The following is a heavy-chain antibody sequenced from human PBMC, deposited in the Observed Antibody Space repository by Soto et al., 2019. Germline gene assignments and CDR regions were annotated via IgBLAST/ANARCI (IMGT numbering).Heavy chain of an antibody. CDR3: AKEAEENEQVPITGDN. V-gene: IGHV3-23*01. D-gene: IGHD1-20*01. CDR1: GFTFRNHA. J-gene: IGHJ4*02. CDR2: ISGSGTMK. Sequence: GGSLRLSCVASGFTFRNHAMAWVRQAPGKGLEWVSGISGSGTMKYYADSVRGHFIISRENAKNTLHLQMDNLRVEDTAVYYCAKEAEENEQVPITGDNWGQGTLVTVSS.